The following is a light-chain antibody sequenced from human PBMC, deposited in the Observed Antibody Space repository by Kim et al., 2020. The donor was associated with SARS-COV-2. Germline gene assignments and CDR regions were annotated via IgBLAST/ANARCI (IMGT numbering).Light chain of an antibody. J-gene: IGLJ3*02. Sequence: QSVLTQPASVSGSPGQSITISCTGTSSDVGGYKFVSWHQQHPGQAPKLIIYEGTERPSGVSDRFSGSKSGNTASLTISGLQAEDEADYYCCSYAGRTTWVFGGGTQLTVL. CDR1: SSDVGGYKF. V-gene: IGLV2-23*01. CDR2: EGT. CDR3: CSYAGRTTWV.